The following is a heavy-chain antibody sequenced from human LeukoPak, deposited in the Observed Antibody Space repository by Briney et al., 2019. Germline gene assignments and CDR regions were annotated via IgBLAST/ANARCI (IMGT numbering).Heavy chain of an antibody. V-gene: IGHV1-2*02. CDR2: INPNTGGT. D-gene: IGHD3-3*02. CDR3: ARHLELWGPDY. CDR1: GYTLTGYY. J-gene: IGHJ4*02. Sequence: ASVKVSCKASGYTLTGYYMHWVRQAPGQGLEWMGWINPNTGGTNYAQKFQGRVTMTRDTSISTAYMELSRLRSDDTAVYYCARHLELWGPDYWGQGTLVTVSS.